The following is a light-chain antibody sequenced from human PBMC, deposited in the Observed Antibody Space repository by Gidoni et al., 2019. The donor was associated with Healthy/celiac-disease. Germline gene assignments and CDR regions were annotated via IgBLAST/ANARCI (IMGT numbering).Light chain of an antibody. J-gene: IGKJ2*01. CDR1: QSVSSN. CDR2: GAS. CDR3: QQYNNWRMYT. Sequence: EIVMTQSPATLSVSPGERATLSCRASQSVSSNLAWYQQKPGQPPRLLISGASTRATGIPARFSGSGSGTEFTLTISSLQSEDFAVYYCQQYNNWRMYTFGQGTKLEIK. V-gene: IGKV3-15*01.